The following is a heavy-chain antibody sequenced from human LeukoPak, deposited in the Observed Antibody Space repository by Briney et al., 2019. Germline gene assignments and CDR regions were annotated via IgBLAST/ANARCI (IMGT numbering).Heavy chain of an antibody. CDR2: FDPEDGET. CDR3: ARERVSYRNFYYYYYGMDV. J-gene: IGHJ6*02. D-gene: IGHD6-13*01. CDR1: GYTLTELS. Sequence: ASVKVSCKVSGYTLTELSMHWVRQAPGKGLEWMGGFDPEDGETIYAQKFQGRVTMTEDTSTDTAYMELSSLRSEDTAVYYCARERVSYRNFYYYYYGMDVWGQGTTVTVSS. V-gene: IGHV1-24*01.